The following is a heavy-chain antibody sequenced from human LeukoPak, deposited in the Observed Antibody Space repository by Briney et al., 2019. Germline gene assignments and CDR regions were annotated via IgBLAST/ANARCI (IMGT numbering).Heavy chain of an antibody. V-gene: IGHV3-73*01. CDR3: TRLHYGSGSYYYFDY. D-gene: IGHD3-10*01. J-gene: IGHJ4*02. Sequence: GGSLRLSCAASGFTFSGSAIHWVRQTSGKGLEWVGRIRTKVNTYATAYGESVKGRFTISRDDSKNTAYLQMNSLKTEDTAVYYCTRLHYGSGSYYYFDYLGQGTLVTVSS. CDR1: GFTFSGSA. CDR2: IRTKVNTYAT.